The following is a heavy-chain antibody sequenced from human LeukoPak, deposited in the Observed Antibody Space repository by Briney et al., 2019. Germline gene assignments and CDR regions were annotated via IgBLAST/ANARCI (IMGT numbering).Heavy chain of an antibody. D-gene: IGHD2-2*01. Sequence: GGSLRLSCIASGFTFSDYWMHWVRQAPGKGLEWVAWHFASNKYYAESVRGRFTMSRDNSKSTLYLQMDSLRVEDTAVYYCARDLCSTTSCFDYWGQGTLVSVSS. J-gene: IGHJ4*02. V-gene: IGHV3-33*08. CDR3: ARDLCSTTSCFDY. CDR1: GFTFSDYW. CDR2: HFASNK.